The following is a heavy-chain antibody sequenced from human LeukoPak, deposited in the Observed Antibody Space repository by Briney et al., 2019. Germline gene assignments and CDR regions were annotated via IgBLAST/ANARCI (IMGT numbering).Heavy chain of an antibody. V-gene: IGHV3-53*05. CDR1: GFTVSSNY. CDR3: AKDMGYGQYYYCGMDV. CDR2: IQTGGST. J-gene: IGHJ6*02. D-gene: IGHD5-18*01. Sequence: PGGSLRLSCAASGFTVSSNYMSWVRQAPGKGLEWVSVIQTGGSTYYADSVKGRFTISRDNAKNSLYLQMNSLRAEDTALYYCAKDMGYGQYYYCGMDVWGQGTTVTVSS.